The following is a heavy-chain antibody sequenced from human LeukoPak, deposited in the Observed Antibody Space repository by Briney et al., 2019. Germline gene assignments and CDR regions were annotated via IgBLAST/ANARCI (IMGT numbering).Heavy chain of an antibody. V-gene: IGHV4-59*01. J-gene: IGHJ5*02. Sequence: PSETLSLTCTVSGGSFSSSYWSWVRQPPGKGLEWIAYIYYTGSTNYNPSLKGRVTISLDTSKNQFSLKLSSVTAADTAVYYCARGTSGRYYGVWFDPWGQGTLVTVSS. D-gene: IGHD1-26*01. CDR2: IYYTGST. CDR1: GGSFSSSY. CDR3: ARGTSGRYYGVWFDP.